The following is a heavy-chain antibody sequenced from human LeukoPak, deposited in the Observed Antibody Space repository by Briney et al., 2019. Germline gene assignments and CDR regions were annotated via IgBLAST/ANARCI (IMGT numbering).Heavy chain of an antibody. D-gene: IGHD5-18*01. CDR3: ARVRGYNYGYNY. CDR2: INSDGSST. Sequence: PGGSLRLSCAASGFTVSSKYMSWVRQAPGKGLVWVSRINSDGSSTNYADSVKGRFTISRDNAKNTLYLQMNRLRAEDTAVYYCARVRGYNYGYNYWGQGTLVTVSS. V-gene: IGHV3-74*01. CDR1: GFTVSSKY. J-gene: IGHJ4*02.